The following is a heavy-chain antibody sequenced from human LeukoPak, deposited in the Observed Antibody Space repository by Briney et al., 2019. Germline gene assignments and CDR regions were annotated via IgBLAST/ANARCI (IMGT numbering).Heavy chain of an antibody. J-gene: IGHJ3*02. CDR1: GFTFSSYA. Sequence: PGGSLRLSCAASGFTFSSYAMSWVRQAPGKGLEWVSAISGSGGSTYYADSVKGRFTISRDNSKNTLYLQMNSLRAEDTAVYYCAKDGGSTVTTPDAFDIWGRGTMVTVSS. D-gene: IGHD4-17*01. CDR3: AKDGGSTVTTPDAFDI. V-gene: IGHV3-23*01. CDR2: ISGSGGST.